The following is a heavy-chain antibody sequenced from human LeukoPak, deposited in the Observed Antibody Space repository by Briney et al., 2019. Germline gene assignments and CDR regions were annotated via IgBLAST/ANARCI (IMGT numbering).Heavy chain of an antibody. J-gene: IGHJ4*02. CDR2: MNPNSGDT. Sequence: ASVKVSCKASVYTFTNFYIHWVRQAPGQGLEWMGWMNPNSGDTSYAREFQGRVTMTRDTSISTAYMELSRLRSDDTAVYYCARITTSSGYSLFDYWGQGTLVTVSS. CDR3: ARITTSSGYSLFDY. CDR1: VYTFTNFY. V-gene: IGHV1-2*02. D-gene: IGHD3-22*01.